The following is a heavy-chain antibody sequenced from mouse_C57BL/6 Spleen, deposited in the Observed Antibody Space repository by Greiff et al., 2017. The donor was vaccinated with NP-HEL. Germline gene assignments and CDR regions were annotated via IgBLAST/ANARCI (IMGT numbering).Heavy chain of an antibody. Sequence: DVKLVESGGGLVKPGGSLKLSCAASGFTFSDYGMHWVRQAPEKGLEWVAYISSGSSTIYYADTVKGRFTISRDNAKNTLFLQMTSLRSEDTAMYYCARGDSNYDYFDYWGQGTTLTVSS. CDR1: GFTFSDYG. CDR3: ARGDSNYDYFDY. CDR2: ISSGSSTI. J-gene: IGHJ2*01. V-gene: IGHV5-17*01. D-gene: IGHD2-5*01.